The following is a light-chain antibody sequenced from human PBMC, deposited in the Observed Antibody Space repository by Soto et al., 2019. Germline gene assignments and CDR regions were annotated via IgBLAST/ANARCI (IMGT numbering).Light chain of an antibody. Sequence: DIRMTQSPGTLSVSPGERATLSCTAAQGVTTNFAWYQQKSGQSPRLLIYDVSNRATGVPARFSGSGSETDFTLTISGLRSEDAAVYFCRQYNNWPFSLGQGTRLEI. J-gene: IGKJ5*01. CDR1: QGVTTN. CDR2: DVS. CDR3: RQYNNWPFS. V-gene: IGKV3D-15*01.